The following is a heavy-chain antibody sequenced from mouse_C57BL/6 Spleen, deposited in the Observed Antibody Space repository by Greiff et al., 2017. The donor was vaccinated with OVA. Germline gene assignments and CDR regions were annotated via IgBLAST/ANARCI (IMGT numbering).Heavy chain of an antibody. CDR1: GYTFTDHI. V-gene: IGHV1-11*01. D-gene: IGHD1-1*01. CDR2: IYPVSGET. J-gene: IGHJ4*01. CDR3: TRSSYDGYYAMDY. Sequence: QVQLQQSGAELASPGASVTLSCKASGYTFTDHIMNWVKKRPGQGLEWIGRIYPVSGETNYNPKFMGKATFSVDRASSTVYMVLNSLTSEDPAVYYCTRSSYDGYYAMDYWGQGTSVTVSS.